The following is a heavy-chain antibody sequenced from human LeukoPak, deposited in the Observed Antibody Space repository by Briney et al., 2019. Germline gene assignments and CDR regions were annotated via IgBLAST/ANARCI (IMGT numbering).Heavy chain of an antibody. CDR1: SASINSHY. D-gene: IGHD1-7*01. J-gene: IGHJ4*02. CDR3: ARGIGNWNFAV. Sequence: PSETLSLTCTVSSASINSHYWSWFRQSPGKGLEWIGHSFYSGSTSYSPSLRNRVTISVDRPNNKFSLKLRSVTAADTAIYYCARGIGNWNFAVWGRRSLIIVSS. V-gene: IGHV4-59*11. CDR2: SFYSGST.